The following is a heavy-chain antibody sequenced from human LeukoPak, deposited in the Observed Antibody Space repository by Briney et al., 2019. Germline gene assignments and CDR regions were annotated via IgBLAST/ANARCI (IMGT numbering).Heavy chain of an antibody. J-gene: IGHJ4*02. V-gene: IGHV4-59*01. CDR1: GGSISSYY. Sequence: SETLSLTCTVSGGSISSYYWSWIRQPPGKGLEWIGYIYYSGSTNYNPSLKSRVTISVDTSKNQFSLKLSSVTAADTAVYYCARFLSLGSGWYDYWGQGTLVTVSS. CDR2: IYYSGST. CDR3: ARFLSLGSGWYDY. D-gene: IGHD6-19*01.